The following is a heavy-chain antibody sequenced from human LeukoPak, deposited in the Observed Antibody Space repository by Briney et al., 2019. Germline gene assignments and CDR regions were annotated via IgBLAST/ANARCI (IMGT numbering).Heavy chain of an antibody. D-gene: IGHD6-25*01. CDR3: ARGPTGSGPWFDP. CDR1: GYTFTSYG. Sequence: LVKVSCKASGYTFTSYGISWVRQAPGQGLEWMGGIIPIFGTANYAQKFQGRVTITTDESTSTAYMELSSLRSEDTAVYYCARGPTGSGPWFDPWGQGTLVTVSS. CDR2: IIPIFGTA. J-gene: IGHJ5*02. V-gene: IGHV1-69*05.